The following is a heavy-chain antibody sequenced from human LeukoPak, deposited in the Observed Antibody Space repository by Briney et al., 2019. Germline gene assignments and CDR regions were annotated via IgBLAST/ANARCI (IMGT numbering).Heavy chain of an antibody. J-gene: IGHJ4*02. CDR1: GYTFTGYY. Sequence: ASVKVSCKASGYTFTGYYMHWVRQVPGQGLEWMGWINPNSGGTKYAQKFQGRVTMTRDMSTSTVYMELSSLRSEDTAVYYCARSPRPDSSGPYTYYFDYWGQGTLVTVSS. V-gene: IGHV1-2*02. D-gene: IGHD6-19*01. CDR2: INPNSGGT. CDR3: ARSPRPDSSGPYTYYFDY.